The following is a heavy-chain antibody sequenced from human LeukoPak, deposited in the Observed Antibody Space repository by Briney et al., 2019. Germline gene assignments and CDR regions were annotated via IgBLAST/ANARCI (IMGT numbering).Heavy chain of an antibody. Sequence: GGSLRFSCAASGLTFITYPMTWVRQALGKGLEWVSAISNSGDTTYNVDSVKGRFTVSRDNSKNTLYLQLNSLRAEDTAVYYCAKDRGYWGQGTLVTVSS. V-gene: IGHV3-23*01. CDR3: AKDRGY. CDR2: ISNSGDTT. J-gene: IGHJ4*02. CDR1: GLTFITYP.